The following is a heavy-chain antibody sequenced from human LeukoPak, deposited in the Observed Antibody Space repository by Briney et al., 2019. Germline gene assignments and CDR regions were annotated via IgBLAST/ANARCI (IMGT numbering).Heavy chain of an antibody. J-gene: IGHJ5*02. Sequence: ASVKVSCKASGGTFSGYAISWVRQDPGQGLEWMGGIIPIFGTANYAQKFQGRVTITADKSTSTAYMELSSLRSEDTAVYYCARDQPAGDFYDYVWGSYRPTLHFDPWGQETLVTVSS. V-gene: IGHV1-69*06. D-gene: IGHD3-16*02. CDR2: IIPIFGTA. CDR3: ARDQPAGDFYDYVWGSYRPTLHFDP. CDR1: GGTFSGYA.